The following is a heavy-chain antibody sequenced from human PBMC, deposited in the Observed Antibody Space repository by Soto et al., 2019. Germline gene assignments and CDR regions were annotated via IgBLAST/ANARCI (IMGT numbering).Heavy chain of an antibody. V-gene: IGHV1-3*01. J-gene: IGHJ5*02. Sequence: ASVQVSCKTSGYAFTNSTIHWVRQAPGQSLEWMGWINGGTGHTRYSQKFQARVTITKDSSASSAYMELSSLRSEDTAVYYCARVLTPNWFDPWGQGTLVTVSS. CDR2: INGGTGHT. CDR1: GYAFTNST. CDR3: ARVLTPNWFDP. D-gene: IGHD2-15*01.